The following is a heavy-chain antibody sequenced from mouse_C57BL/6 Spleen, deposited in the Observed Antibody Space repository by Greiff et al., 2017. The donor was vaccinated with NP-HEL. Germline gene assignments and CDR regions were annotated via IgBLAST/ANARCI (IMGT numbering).Heavy chain of an antibody. CDR1: GFNIKDDY. CDR3: TSDYERAWFAY. Sequence: EVKLVESGAELVRPGASVKLSCTASGFNIKDDYMHWVKQRPEQGLEWIGWIDPENGDTEYASKFQGKATITADPSSNKAYLQLSSLTSEDTAVYYCTSDYERAWFAYWGQGTLVTVSA. D-gene: IGHD2-4*01. V-gene: IGHV14-4*01. J-gene: IGHJ3*01. CDR2: IDPENGDT.